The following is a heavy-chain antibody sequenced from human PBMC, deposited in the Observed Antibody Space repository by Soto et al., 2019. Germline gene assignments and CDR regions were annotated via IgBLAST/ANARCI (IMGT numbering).Heavy chain of an antibody. J-gene: IGHJ4*02. D-gene: IGHD1-1*01. CDR1: GFTFSTYG. V-gene: IGHV3-30*18. CDR2: ISYDGSHK. Sequence: QVQLVESRGGVVQPGRSLRLSCAASGFTFSTYGMHWVRQAPGKGLEWVAVISYDGSHKFYADSVKGRFTISRDNSKNTLYLQMNSLRGEDTAVYYCAKSPAPWGTRSYFDYWGQGTLVTVSS. CDR3: AKSPAPWGTRSYFDY.